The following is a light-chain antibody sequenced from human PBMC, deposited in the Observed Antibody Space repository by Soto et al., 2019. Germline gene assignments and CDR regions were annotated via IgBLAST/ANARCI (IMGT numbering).Light chain of an antibody. J-gene: IGLJ1*01. CDR2: DVS. CDR1: SSDVGGYNY. Sequence: QSALTQPASVSGSPGQSITISCTRTSSDVGGYNYVSWYQQHPGKAPKLMIYDVSNRPSGVSNRFSGSKSGNTASLTISGLQAEDEADYYCSSYTSSSLYVFGIGTKVTVL. V-gene: IGLV2-14*01. CDR3: SSYTSSSLYV.